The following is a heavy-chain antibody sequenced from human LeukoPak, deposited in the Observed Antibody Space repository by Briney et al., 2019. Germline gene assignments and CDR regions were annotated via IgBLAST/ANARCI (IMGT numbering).Heavy chain of an antibody. V-gene: IGHV1-46*01. J-gene: IGHJ6*02. Sequence: ASVKVSCKASGGTFSNYAISWVRQAPGQGLEWMGIINPSGGSTSYSQKFQGRVTMTRDTSTSTVYMELSSLRSEDTAVYYCARALAVPLDYYGMDVWGQGTTVTVSS. CDR2: INPSGGST. CDR3: ARALAVPLDYYGMDV. D-gene: IGHD3-10*02. CDR1: GGTFSNYA.